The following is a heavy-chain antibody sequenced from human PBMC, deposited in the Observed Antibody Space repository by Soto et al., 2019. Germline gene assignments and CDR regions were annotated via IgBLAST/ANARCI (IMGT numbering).Heavy chain of an antibody. CDR3: AKRGRGAVAFDY. J-gene: IGHJ4*02. V-gene: IGHV3-23*01. CDR2: ISGSGGST. Sequence: TGGSLRLSCAASGFTFSSYAMSWVRQAPGKGLDWVSNISGSGGSTYYADSVKGRFTISRDNSKNTLHLQMNSLRVEDTAVYYCAKRGRGAVAFDYWGQGTLVTVSS. D-gene: IGHD6-19*01. CDR1: GFTFSSYA.